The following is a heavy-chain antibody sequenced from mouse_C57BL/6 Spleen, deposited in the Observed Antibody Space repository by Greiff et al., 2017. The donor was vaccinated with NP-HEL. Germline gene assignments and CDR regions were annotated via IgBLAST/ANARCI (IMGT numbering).Heavy chain of an antibody. D-gene: IGHD1-1*01. CDR3: TRDYYASSGYAMDY. CDR2: ISSGGDYI. CDR1: GFTFSSYA. V-gene: IGHV5-9-1*02. Sequence: EVKLVESGEGLVKPGGSLKLSCAASGFTFSSYAMSWVRQTPEKRLEWVAYISSGGDYIYYADTVKGRFTISRDNARNTLYLQMSSLKSEDTAMYYCTRDYYASSGYAMDYWGQGTSVTVSS. J-gene: IGHJ4*01.